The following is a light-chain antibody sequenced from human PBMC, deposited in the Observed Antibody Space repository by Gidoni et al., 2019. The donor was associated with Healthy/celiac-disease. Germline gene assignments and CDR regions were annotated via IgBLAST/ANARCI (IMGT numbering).Light chain of an antibody. CDR3: QQYGSSPRT. J-gene: IGKJ4*01. V-gene: IGKV3-20*01. Sequence: EIVLTQSPGTLSLSPGERSTLSCRSRQSVSSSYLAWYQQNPGQAPRLLIYGAASRATGIPDRFSGSGSGTDCTLTISRLEPEDFAVYYCQQYGSSPRTFGGGTKVEIK. CDR2: GAA. CDR1: QSVSSSY.